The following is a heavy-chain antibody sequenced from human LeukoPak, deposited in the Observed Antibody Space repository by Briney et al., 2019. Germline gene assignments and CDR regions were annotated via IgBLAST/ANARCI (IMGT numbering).Heavy chain of an antibody. Sequence: GGSLRLSCVASGFTFSNHAMNWVRQAPGEGLEWVSVISGGGETSYYADSVKGRFTISRDNTKNTIYLQMNSLGAEDTAVYYCVKGLRSYGYSLFDYWGQGSLVTVSS. CDR2: ISGGGETS. J-gene: IGHJ4*02. CDR1: GFTFSNHA. D-gene: IGHD5-18*01. V-gene: IGHV3-23*01. CDR3: VKGLRSYGYSLFDY.